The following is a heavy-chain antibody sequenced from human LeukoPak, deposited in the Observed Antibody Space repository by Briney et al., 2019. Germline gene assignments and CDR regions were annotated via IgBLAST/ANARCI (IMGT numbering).Heavy chain of an antibody. CDR3: ASRTYYGSGPDY. Sequence: SETLSLTCTVSGGSISSYYWSWIRQPPGKGLEWIVYFFYRGSTNYNPSLKSRVTISADTSKNQFSLKLSSVTAADTAVYYCASRTYYGSGPDYWGQGTLVTVSS. J-gene: IGHJ4*02. CDR1: GGSISSYY. D-gene: IGHD3-10*01. CDR2: FFYRGST. V-gene: IGHV4-59*08.